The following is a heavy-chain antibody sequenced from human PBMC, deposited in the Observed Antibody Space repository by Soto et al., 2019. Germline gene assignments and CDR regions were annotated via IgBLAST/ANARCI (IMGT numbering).Heavy chain of an antibody. D-gene: IGHD3-3*01. CDR3: ARDIWSGDYKWFDS. J-gene: IGHJ5*01. CDR2: ISNDGRAQ. V-gene: IGHV3-30*03. CDR1: TVTINVHG. Sequence: GGSLRLSCTSSTVTINVHGTQWVRQAPGKGLEWVAFISNDGRAQYYADSVKGRFTISRDYSKNTVDLQMNSLRNEETAVYYCARDIWSGDYKWFDSWGPGTLVTVSS.